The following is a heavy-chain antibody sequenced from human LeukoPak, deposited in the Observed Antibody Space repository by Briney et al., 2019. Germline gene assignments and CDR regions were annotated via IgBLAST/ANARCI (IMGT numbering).Heavy chain of an antibody. J-gene: IGHJ4*02. CDR1: GYTFTGYY. V-gene: IGHV1-2*02. D-gene: IGHD1-1*01. Sequence: GESLKISCKASGYTFTGYYMHWVRQAPGQGLEWMGWINPNSGGTNYAQKFQGRVTMTRDTSISTAYMELSRLRSDDTAVYYCASTTHSNEPLYSWGQGTLVTVSS. CDR2: INPNSGGT. CDR3: ASTTHSNEPLYS.